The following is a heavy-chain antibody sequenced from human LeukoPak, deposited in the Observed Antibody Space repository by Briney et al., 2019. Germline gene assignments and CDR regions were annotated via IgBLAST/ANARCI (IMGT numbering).Heavy chain of an antibody. D-gene: IGHD3-16*01. Sequence: SETLSLTCAVYGGSLNGHYWSWIRQPPGKGLEWIGYIYYSGSTNYNPSLKSRVTISVDTSKNQFSLKLSSVTAADTAVYYCARGQSIGYWGQGTLVTASS. J-gene: IGHJ4*02. V-gene: IGHV4-59*11. CDR1: GGSLNGHY. CDR2: IYYSGST. CDR3: ARGQSIGY.